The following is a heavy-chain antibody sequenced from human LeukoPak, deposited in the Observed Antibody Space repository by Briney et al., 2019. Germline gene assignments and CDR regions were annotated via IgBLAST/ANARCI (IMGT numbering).Heavy chain of an antibody. CDR1: GGSISRYY. Sequence: SETLSLTCTVSGGSISRYYWNWIRQPAGKGLEWIGRIHSSGSTNYNPSLKSRVTVSVDASKNQFSLRLSSVTAADTAVYYCARHMGSGWPLFDYWGQGTLVTVSS. V-gene: IGHV4-4*07. CDR2: IHSSGST. D-gene: IGHD6-19*01. J-gene: IGHJ4*02. CDR3: ARHMGSGWPLFDY.